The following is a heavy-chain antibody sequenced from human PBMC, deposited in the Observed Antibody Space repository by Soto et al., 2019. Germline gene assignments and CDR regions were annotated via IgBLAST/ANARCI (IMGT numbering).Heavy chain of an antibody. J-gene: IGHJ4*02. CDR1: GYTFTSYA. CDR2: INAGNGNT. D-gene: IGHD3-9*01. V-gene: IGHV1-3*01. Sequence: GASVKVSCKASGYTFTSYAMHWVRQAPGQRLEWMGWINAGNGNTKYSQKFQGRVTITRDTSASTAYMELSSLRSEDTAVYYCATAHYDILTGYYNAYYFDYWGQGTLVTVSS. CDR3: ATAHYDILTGYYNAYYFDY.